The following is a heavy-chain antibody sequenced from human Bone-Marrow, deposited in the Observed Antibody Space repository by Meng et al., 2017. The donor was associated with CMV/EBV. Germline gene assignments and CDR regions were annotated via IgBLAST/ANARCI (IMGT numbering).Heavy chain of an antibody. CDR1: GYTFTGYY. J-gene: IGHJ5*02. Sequence: ASVKVSCKASGYTFTGYYMHWVRQAPGQGLEWMGWINPNSGGTNYAQKFQGRVTMTRDTSISTAYMELSRLRSDDTAVYYCATAPVLMVYRAFDPWGQGTLVTVYS. CDR2: INPNSGGT. V-gene: IGHV1-2*02. D-gene: IGHD2-8*01. CDR3: ATAPVLMVYRAFDP.